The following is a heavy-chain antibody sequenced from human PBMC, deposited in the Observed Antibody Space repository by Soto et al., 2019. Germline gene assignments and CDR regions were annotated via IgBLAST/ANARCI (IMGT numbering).Heavy chain of an antibody. CDR3: AKAHNYYDSCGNWFDP. D-gene: IGHD3-22*01. V-gene: IGHV3-9*01. Sequence: SLRLSCAVSEITLDDYALHWVRQAPGMGLEWVSGISWNSHTIGYADSVTGRFTISRDNAKNSLYLQMNSLRAEETALYYCAKAHNYYDSCGNWFDPWGQGTLVTVSS. CDR2: ISWNSHTI. J-gene: IGHJ5*02. CDR1: EITLDDYA.